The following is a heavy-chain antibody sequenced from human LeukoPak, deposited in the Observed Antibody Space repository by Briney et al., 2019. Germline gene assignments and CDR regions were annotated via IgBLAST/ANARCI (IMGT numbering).Heavy chain of an antibody. Sequence: SETLSLTCAVYGGSFSGCYWSWIRQSPGKGLEWIGEINHSGSTNYNPSLKSRVTISVDTSKNQFSLKLSSVTAADTAVYYCAREGIVVVLFDYWGQGTLVTVSS. CDR3: AREGIVVVLFDY. CDR2: INHSGST. J-gene: IGHJ4*02. D-gene: IGHD3-22*01. CDR1: GGSFSGCY. V-gene: IGHV4-34*01.